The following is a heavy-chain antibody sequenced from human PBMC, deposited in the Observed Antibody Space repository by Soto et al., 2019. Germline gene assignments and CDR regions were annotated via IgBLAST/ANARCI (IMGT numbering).Heavy chain of an antibody. CDR2: IYHSGST. V-gene: IGHV4-38-2*02. CDR3: AREWVAAESFDY. J-gene: IGHJ4*02. Sequence: PSETLSLTCAGSGYSISSGYYWGWIRQPPGKGLEWIGSIYHSGSTYYNPSLKSRVTISVDTSKNQFSLKLSSVTAADTAVYYCAREWVAAESFDYWGQGTLVTVSS. CDR1: GYSISSGYY. D-gene: IGHD6-13*01.